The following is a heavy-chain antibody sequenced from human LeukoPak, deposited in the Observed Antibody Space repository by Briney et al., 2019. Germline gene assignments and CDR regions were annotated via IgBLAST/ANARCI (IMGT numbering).Heavy chain of an antibody. CDR2: ISGSGGST. D-gene: IGHD3-10*02. Sequence: GGSLRLSCAASGFTFSSYGVIWVRQAPGKGLEWVSGISGSGGSTYVADSVKGRFTISRDNAKNSLYLQMNSLRAEDTAVYYCAELGITMIGGVWGKGTTVTISS. CDR1: GFTFSSYG. CDR3: AELGITMIGGV. V-gene: IGHV3-23*01. J-gene: IGHJ6*04.